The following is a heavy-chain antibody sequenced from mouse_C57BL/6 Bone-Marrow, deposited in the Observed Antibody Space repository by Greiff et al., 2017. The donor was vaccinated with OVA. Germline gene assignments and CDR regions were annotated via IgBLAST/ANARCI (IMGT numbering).Heavy chain of an antibody. D-gene: IGHD2-1*01. CDR1: GYTFTSYW. J-gene: IGHJ1*03. V-gene: IGHV1-52*01. CDR2: IDPSDSET. Sequence: VQLQESGAELVRPGSSVKLSCKASGYTFTSYWMHWVKQRPIQGLEWIGNIDPSDSETHYNQKFKDKATLTVDKSSSTAYMQLSSLTSEDSAVYYCARGRYGNYWYFDVWGTGTTVTVSS. CDR3: ARGRYGNYWYFDV.